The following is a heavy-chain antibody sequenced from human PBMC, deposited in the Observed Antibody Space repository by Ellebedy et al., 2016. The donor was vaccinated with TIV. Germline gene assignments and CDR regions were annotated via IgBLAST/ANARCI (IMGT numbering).Heavy chain of an antibody. Sequence: ASVKVSCKASGGTFSSYAISWVRQAPGQGLEWMGGIIPIFGTANYAQKLQGRVTMTTDTSTSTAYMELRSLRSDDTAVYYCARDEGEYLIDYWGQGTLVTVSS. V-gene: IGHV1-69*05. D-gene: IGHD3-16*01. J-gene: IGHJ4*02. CDR3: ARDEGEYLIDY. CDR2: IIPIFGTA. CDR1: GGTFSSYA.